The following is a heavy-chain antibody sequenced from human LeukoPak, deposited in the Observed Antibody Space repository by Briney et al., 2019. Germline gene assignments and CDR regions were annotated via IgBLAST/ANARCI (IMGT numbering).Heavy chain of an antibody. J-gene: IGHJ3*02. CDR1: GFTFSSYA. D-gene: IGHD3-22*01. CDR2: INHSGST. Sequence: GSLRLSCAASGFTFSSYAMSWIRQPPGKGLEWIGEINHSGSTNYNPSLKSRVTISVDTSKNQFSLKLSSVTAADTAVYYCARGTPPYYYDRVDAFDIWGQGTMVTVSS. CDR3: ARGTPPYYYDRVDAFDI. V-gene: IGHV4-34*01.